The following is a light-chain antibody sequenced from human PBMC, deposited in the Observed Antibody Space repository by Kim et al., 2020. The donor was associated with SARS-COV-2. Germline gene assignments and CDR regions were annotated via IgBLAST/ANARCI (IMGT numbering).Light chain of an antibody. CDR3: QSYDSSLSGSYV. CDR2: GNI. J-gene: IGLJ1*01. V-gene: IGLV1-40*01. Sequence: QSVLTQPPSVSGAPGLRVTISCTGSSSNIGAGYDVHWYQQLPGTAPKLLIYGNINRPSGVPDRFSGSKSGTSASLAITGLQAEDEADYYCQSYDSSLSGSYVFGTGTKVTVL. CDR1: SSNIGAGYD.